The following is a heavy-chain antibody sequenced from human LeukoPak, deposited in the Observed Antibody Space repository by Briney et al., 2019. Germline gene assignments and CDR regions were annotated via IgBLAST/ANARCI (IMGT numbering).Heavy chain of an antibody. J-gene: IGHJ4*02. V-gene: IGHV3-30*03. CDR3: ARSLHCSSTSCYDFDY. Sequence: GGSLRLSCAASGFTFSSYGMHWVRQAPGKGLEWVAVISYDGSNKYYADSVKGRFTISRDNSKNTLYLQMNSLRAEDTAVYYCARSLHCSSTSCYDFDYWGQGTLVTVSS. CDR2: ISYDGSNK. D-gene: IGHD2-2*01. CDR1: GFTFSSYG.